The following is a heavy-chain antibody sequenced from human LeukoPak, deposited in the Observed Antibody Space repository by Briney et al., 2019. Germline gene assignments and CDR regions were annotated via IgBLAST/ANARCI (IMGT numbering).Heavy chain of an antibody. Sequence: GGSLRLSCAASGFTFSNYPMNWVSQAPGNGLEWVSVITGSGDSSFYGDSVKGRFTISRDNSKNTLYLQMNSLRVEDTAVYYCAKDLEVLWFGDPTDASDIWGQGTMVTVAS. J-gene: IGHJ3*02. D-gene: IGHD3-10*01. CDR2: ITGSGDSS. CDR1: GFTFSNYP. CDR3: AKDLEVLWFGDPTDASDI. V-gene: IGHV3-23*01.